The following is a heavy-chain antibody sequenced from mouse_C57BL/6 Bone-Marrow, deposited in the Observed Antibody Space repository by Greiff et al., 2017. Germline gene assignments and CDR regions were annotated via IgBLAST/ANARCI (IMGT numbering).Heavy chain of an antibody. CDR1: GYTFTSYG. CDR2: IYPRSGNT. Sequence: QVQLKQSGAELARPGASVKLSCKASGYTFTSYGISWVKQRTGQGLEWIGEIYPRSGNTYYNEKFKGKATLTADKSSSTAYMELRSLTSEDSAVYFCARKRITTVAAPWFAYWGQGTLVTVSA. CDR3: ARKRITTVAAPWFAY. V-gene: IGHV1-81*01. D-gene: IGHD1-1*01. J-gene: IGHJ3*01.